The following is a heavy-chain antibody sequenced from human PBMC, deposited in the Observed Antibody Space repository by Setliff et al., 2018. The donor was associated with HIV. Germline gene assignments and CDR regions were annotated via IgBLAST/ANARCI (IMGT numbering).Heavy chain of an antibody. CDR1: GGSISSYY. CDR3: ARLYRYGQAFDY. V-gene: IGHV4-4*09. J-gene: IGHJ4*02. D-gene: IGHD1-26*01. Sequence: SETLSLTCTVSGGSISSYYWSWIRQPPGKGLEWLGHIYSSGSTNYNPSLKSRVTISVDTSNNQVNLDLHSVTAADTAIYFCARLYRYGQAFDYWGQGTLVTVSS. CDR2: IYSSGST.